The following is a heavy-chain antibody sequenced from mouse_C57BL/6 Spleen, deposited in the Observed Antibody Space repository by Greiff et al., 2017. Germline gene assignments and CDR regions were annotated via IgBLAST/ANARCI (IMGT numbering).Heavy chain of an antibody. D-gene: IGHD2-4*01. CDR1: GYTFTDYY. V-gene: IGHV1-26*01. CDR2: INPNNGGT. J-gene: IGHJ3*01. Sequence: EVQLQQSGPELVKPGASVKISCKASGYTFTDYYMNWVKQSHGKSLEWIGDINPNNGGTSYNQKFKGKATLTVDKSSSTAYMELRSLTSEDSAVYYCARGRIYYDYDDAAWFAYWGQGTLVTVSA. CDR3: ARGRIYYDYDDAAWFAY.